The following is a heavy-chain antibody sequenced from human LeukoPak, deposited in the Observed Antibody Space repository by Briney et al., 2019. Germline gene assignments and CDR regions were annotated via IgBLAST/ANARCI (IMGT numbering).Heavy chain of an antibody. Sequence: GASVKVSCKVSGYTLTELSMHWVRQAPGKGLEWMGGFDPEDGETIYAQKFQGRVTMTEDTSTDTAYVELSSLRSEDTAVYYCATVYYDILTGYPRPYYFDYWGQGTLVTVSS. CDR1: GYTLTELS. CDR2: FDPEDGET. CDR3: ATVYYDILTGYPRPYYFDY. V-gene: IGHV1-24*01. J-gene: IGHJ4*02. D-gene: IGHD3-9*01.